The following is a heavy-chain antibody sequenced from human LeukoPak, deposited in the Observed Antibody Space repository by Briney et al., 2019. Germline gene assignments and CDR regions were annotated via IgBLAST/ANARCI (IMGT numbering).Heavy chain of an antibody. J-gene: IGHJ4*02. D-gene: IGHD3-10*01. CDR3: ARGRYYGFSGDS. CDR2: IYYSGAA. V-gene: IGHV4-31*03. CDR1: GGSIGNDGYY. Sequence: SQTLSLPCTVSGGSIGNDGYYWNWLRQHPGRGLEWIAFIYYSGAASYNPSLKSRVTISVDTSTNQFSLKLTSVTAADTAVYFCARGRYYGFSGDSWGQGTLVTVSS.